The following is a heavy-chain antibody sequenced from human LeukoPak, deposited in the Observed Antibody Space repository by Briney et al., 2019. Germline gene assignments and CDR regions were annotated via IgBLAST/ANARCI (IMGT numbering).Heavy chain of an antibody. CDR2: IYHSGST. CDR3: ARANPEGYCSSTSCYSKQNPEFDY. Sequence: SETLSLTCTVSGGSISSGGYYWSWIRQPPGKGLEWIGYIYHSGSTYYNPSLKSRVTISVDRSKNQFSLKLSSVTAADTAVYYCARANPEGYCSSTSCYSKQNPEFDYWGQGTLVTVSS. D-gene: IGHD2-2*02. J-gene: IGHJ4*02. CDR1: GGSISSGGYY. V-gene: IGHV4-30-2*01.